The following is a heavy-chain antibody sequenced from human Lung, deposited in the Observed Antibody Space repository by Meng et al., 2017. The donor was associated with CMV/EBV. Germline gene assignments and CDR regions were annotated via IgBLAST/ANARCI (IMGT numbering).Heavy chain of an antibody. D-gene: IGHD2-2*01. J-gene: IGHJ3*02. Sequence: GESXKISCATSGFTFSTYTMHWVRQAPGKGLEWVSSISSSRSYINYADSVKGRFTISRDNAKNSLYLQMNKMRAGDTAVYYCARERLYQPRWGDAVDMWGLRTIVTVSS. CDR2: ISSSRSYI. V-gene: IGHV3-21*01. CDR3: ARERLYQPRWGDAVDM. CDR1: GFTFSTYT.